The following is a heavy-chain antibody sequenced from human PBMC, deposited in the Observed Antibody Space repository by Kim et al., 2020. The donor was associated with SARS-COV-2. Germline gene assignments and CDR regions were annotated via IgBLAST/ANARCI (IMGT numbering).Heavy chain of an antibody. D-gene: IGHD3-22*01. Sequence: GGSLRLSCAASGFTFSSYAMHWVRQAPGKGLEWVAVISYDGSNKYYADSVKGRFTISRDNSKNTLDLQMNSLRAEDTAVYYCARDKAYYYDSSAIPPGYFQHWGKGTLVTVSS. V-gene: IGHV3-30-3*01. CDR2: ISYDGSNK. J-gene: IGHJ1*01. CDR3: ARDKAYYYDSSAIPPGYFQH. CDR1: GFTFSSYA.